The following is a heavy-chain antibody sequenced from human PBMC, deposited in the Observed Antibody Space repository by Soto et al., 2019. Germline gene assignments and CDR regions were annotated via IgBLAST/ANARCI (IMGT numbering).Heavy chain of an antibody. Sequence: GESLKISCAASGFTFSSYAMHWVRQAPGKGLEWVAVISYDGSNKYYADSVKGRFTISRDNSKNTLYLQMNSLRAEDTAVYYCARVMADTAMGNGNGMDVWGQGTTVTVSS. D-gene: IGHD5-18*01. J-gene: IGHJ6*02. CDR1: GFTFSSYA. CDR3: ARVMADTAMGNGNGMDV. CDR2: ISYDGSNK. V-gene: IGHV3-30-3*01.